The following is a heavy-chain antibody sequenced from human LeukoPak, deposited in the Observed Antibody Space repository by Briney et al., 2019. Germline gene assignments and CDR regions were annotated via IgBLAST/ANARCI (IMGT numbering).Heavy chain of an antibody. CDR3: AKTPNYYGSGTYYWWRY. Sequence: GGSLRLSCAASGFTFSSYAMSWVRQAPGKGLEWVSAISGSGGSTYCADSVKGRFTISRDNSKNTLYLQMNSLRAEDTAVYYCAKTPNYYGSGTYYWWRYWGQGTLVTVSS. CDR1: GFTFSSYA. CDR2: ISGSGGST. V-gene: IGHV3-23*01. J-gene: IGHJ4*02. D-gene: IGHD3-10*01.